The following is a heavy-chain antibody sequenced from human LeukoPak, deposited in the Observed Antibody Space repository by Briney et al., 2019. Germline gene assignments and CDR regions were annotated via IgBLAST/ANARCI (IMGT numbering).Heavy chain of an antibody. V-gene: IGHV4-39*01. Sequence: NPSETLSLTCTVSGDSIRTTRYWGWIRQPPGKGLEWIGAVYFSRSTYYNPSLKSRVIISVDTSKNQFSLKLTSVTAADTAVYYCATQGYNNQTMDVWGQGTTVTVSS. CDR2: VYFSRST. D-gene: IGHD5-24*01. J-gene: IGHJ6*02. CDR3: ATQGYNNQTMDV. CDR1: GDSIRTTRY.